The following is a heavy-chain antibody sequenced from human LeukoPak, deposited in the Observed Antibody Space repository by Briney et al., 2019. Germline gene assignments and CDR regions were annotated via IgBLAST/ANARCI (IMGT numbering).Heavy chain of an antibody. CDR2: TIPMFGSA. V-gene: IGHV1-69*05. CDR3: ARVGRGRGALPNPNHYLDV. Sequence: GASVKVSCKASGDIFNSYSISWVRQAPGEGLEWVGDTIPMFGSANYAEKLQGRVTITTDHSTSTAFLELSSLSSEDTAVYYCARVGRGRGALPNPNHYLDVWGKGTTVIVSS. CDR1: GDIFNSYS. J-gene: IGHJ6*03. D-gene: IGHD1-26*01.